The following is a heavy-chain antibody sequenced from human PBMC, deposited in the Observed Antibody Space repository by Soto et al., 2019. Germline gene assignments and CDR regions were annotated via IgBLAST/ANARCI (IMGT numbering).Heavy chain of an antibody. D-gene: IGHD6-19*01. CDR3: TTGLLRQWLATDY. CDR2: IKSKTDDGTT. J-gene: IGHJ4*02. V-gene: IGHV3-15*01. Sequence: GKGFEWVGRIKSKTDDGTTDYAAPVKGRFTISRDDTKNTLYLQMNSLKTEDTAVYYCTTGLLRQWLATDYWGQGTLVTVSS.